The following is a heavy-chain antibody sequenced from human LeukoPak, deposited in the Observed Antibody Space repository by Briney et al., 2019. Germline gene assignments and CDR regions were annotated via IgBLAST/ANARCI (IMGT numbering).Heavy chain of an antibody. V-gene: IGHV3-53*01. CDR3: ARDRIAVADYYYYYGMDV. CDR2: IYSGGST. Sequence: GGSLRLSCAASGVTVSSNYMSWVRQAPGKGLEWVSVIYSGGSTYYADSVKGRFTIPRDNSKNTLYLQMNSLRAEDTDVYYCARDRIAVADYYYYYGMDVWGQGTTVTVSS. J-gene: IGHJ6*02. CDR1: GVTVSSNY. D-gene: IGHD6-19*01.